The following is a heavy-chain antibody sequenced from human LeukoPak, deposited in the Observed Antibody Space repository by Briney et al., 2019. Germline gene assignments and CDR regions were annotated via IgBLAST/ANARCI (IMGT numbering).Heavy chain of an antibody. CDR3: ARGFSSLFDY. CDR2: ISSSSSYI. Sequence: PGGSLRLFCAASGFTFSSYSMNWVRQAPGKGLEGVSSISSSSSYIYYADSVKGRFTISRDNAKNSLYLQMNSLRAEDTAVYYCARGFSSLFDYWGQGTLVTVSS. J-gene: IGHJ4*02. V-gene: IGHV3-21*01. CDR1: GFTFSSYS. D-gene: IGHD6-13*01.